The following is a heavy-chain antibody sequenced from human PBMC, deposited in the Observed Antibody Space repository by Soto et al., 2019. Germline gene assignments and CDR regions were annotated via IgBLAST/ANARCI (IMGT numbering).Heavy chain of an antibody. CDR1: GFTFSSYW. V-gene: IGHV3-7*01. J-gene: IGHJ6*03. CDR3: TSVSQYYDFWSGYYSYYYMDV. CDR2: IKQDGSEK. Sequence: GSLSLSCAASGFTFSSYWMSWVRQAPGKGLEWVANIKQDGSEKYYVDSVKGRFTISRDKAKKSLYLQMNSVRAEDTSVYYCTSVSQYYDFWSGYYSYYYMDVWGKGTTVTVSS. D-gene: IGHD3-3*01.